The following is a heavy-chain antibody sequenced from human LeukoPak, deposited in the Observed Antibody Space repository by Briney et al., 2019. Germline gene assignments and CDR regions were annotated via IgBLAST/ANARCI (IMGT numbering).Heavy chain of an antibody. CDR3: ARDTGYCSGGSCYSTLDY. CDR2: IIRIFGTA. D-gene: IGHD2-15*01. V-gene: IGHV1-69*13. CDR1: GGTFSSYA. Sequence: SVKVSCRASGGTFSSYAISWVRQAPGQGLEWMGGIIRIFGTANYAQKFQGRVTITADESTSTAYMELSSLRSEDTAVYYCARDTGYCSGGSCYSTLDYWGQGTLVTVSS. J-gene: IGHJ4*02.